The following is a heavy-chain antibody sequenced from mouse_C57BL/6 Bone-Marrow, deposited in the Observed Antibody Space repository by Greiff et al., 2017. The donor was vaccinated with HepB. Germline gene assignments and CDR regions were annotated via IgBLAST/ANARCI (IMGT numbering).Heavy chain of an antibody. V-gene: IGHV1-42*01. Sequence: VQLQQSGPELVKPGASVKISCKASGYSFTGYYMNWVKQSPEKSLEWIGEINPSTGGTTYNQKFKAKATLTVDKSSSTAYMQLKSLTSEDSAVYYCGGSKYYGSSYGWFAYWGQGTLVTVSA. CDR3: GGSKYYGSSYGWFAY. CDR2: INPSTGGT. CDR1: GYSFTGYY. J-gene: IGHJ3*01. D-gene: IGHD1-1*01.